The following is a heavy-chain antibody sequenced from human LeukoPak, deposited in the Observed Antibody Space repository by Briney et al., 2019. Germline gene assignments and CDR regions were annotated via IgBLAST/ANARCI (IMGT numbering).Heavy chain of an antibody. Sequence: GESLKISRRGSGYSFTSFWIAWVRPIPGKGLGWVGIIYPGDSDTTYSPSFQGQVTISADKSLGTAYLQWSSRKASDTAMYYCARRRGWEFSFDHWGQGTLVTVSS. D-gene: IGHD3-10*01. J-gene: IGHJ4*02. CDR1: GYSFTSFW. CDR2: IYPGDSDT. V-gene: IGHV5-51*01. CDR3: ARRRGWEFSFDH.